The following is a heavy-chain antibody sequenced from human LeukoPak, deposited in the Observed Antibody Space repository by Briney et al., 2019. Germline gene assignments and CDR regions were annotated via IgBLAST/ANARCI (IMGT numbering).Heavy chain of an antibody. V-gene: IGHV1-24*01. CDR1: GYTLTELS. CDR2: FDPEDGET. D-gene: IGHD3-22*01. CDR3: ATSKDYYDSNRFDP. J-gene: IGHJ5*02. Sequence: ASVKVSCKVSGYTLTELSMHWVRRAPGKGLEWMGGFDPEDGETIYAQKFQGRVTMTEDTSTDTAYMELSSLRSEDTAVYYCATSKDYYDSNRFDPWGQGTLVTVSS.